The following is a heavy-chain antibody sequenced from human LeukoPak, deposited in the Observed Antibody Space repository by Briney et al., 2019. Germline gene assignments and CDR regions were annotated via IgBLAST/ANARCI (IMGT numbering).Heavy chain of an antibody. J-gene: IGHJ6*03. CDR1: GGTFSSYA. Sequence: VASVKVSCKASGGTFSSYAISWVRQAPGQGLEWMGGIIPIFGTANYAQKFQGRVTITTDESTSTAYMELSSLRSEDTAVYYCARGYAAFSYMDVWGKGTTVTVS. D-gene: IGHD2-15*01. CDR2: IIPIFGTA. CDR3: ARGYAAFSYMDV. V-gene: IGHV1-69*05.